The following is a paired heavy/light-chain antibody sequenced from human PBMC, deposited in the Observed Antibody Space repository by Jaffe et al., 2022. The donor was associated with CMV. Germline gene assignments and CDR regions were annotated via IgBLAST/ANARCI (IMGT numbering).Light chain of an antibody. CDR3: QQYNSYT. CDR2: KAS. Sequence: DIQMTQSPSTLSASVGDRVTITCRASQSISSWLAWYQQKPGKAPKLLIYKASSLESGVPSRFSGSGSGTEFTLTISSLQPDDFATYYCQQYNSYTFGQGTKLEIK. CDR1: QSISSW. J-gene: IGKJ2*01. V-gene: IGKV1-5*03.
Heavy chain of an antibody. V-gene: IGHV3-21*01. CDR2: ISSSSSYI. Sequence: EVQLVESGGGLVKPGGSLRLSCAASGFTFSSYSMNWVRQAPGKGLEWVSSISSSSSYIYYADSVKGRFTISRDNAKNSLYLQMNSLRAEDTAVYYCARGDIVVVPAASYYYYYGMDVWGQGTTVTVSS. CDR1: GFTFSSYS. J-gene: IGHJ6*02. CDR3: ARGDIVVVPAASYYYYYGMDV. D-gene: IGHD2-2*01.